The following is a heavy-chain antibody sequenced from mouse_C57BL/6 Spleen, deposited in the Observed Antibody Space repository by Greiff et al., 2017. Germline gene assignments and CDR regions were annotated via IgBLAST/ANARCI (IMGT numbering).Heavy chain of an antibody. V-gene: IGHV1-85*01. D-gene: IGHD2-10*01. Sequence: QVQLQQSGPELVKPGASVKLSCKASGYTFTSYDINWVKQRPGQGLERIGWIYPRDGSTKYNEKFKGKATLTVDTSSSTAYMELHSLTSEDSAVYFCARERPTPAMDYWGQGTSVTVSS. CDR2: IYPRDGST. CDR1: GYTFTSYD. CDR3: ARERPTPAMDY. J-gene: IGHJ4*01.